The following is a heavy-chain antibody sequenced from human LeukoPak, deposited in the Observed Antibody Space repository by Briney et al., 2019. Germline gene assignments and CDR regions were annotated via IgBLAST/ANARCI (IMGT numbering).Heavy chain of an antibody. Sequence: GGPLRLSCVASGFTFSSYWMHWVRQAPGKGLVWVSRIHSDGSSTNYADSVKGRHTISRDNAKNTLFLQMNSLRAEDTAVYYCARGGSTYFQHWGQGTLVTVSS. CDR1: GFTFSSYW. CDR3: ARGGSTYFQH. D-gene: IGHD5/OR15-5a*01. V-gene: IGHV3-74*01. J-gene: IGHJ1*01. CDR2: IHSDGSST.